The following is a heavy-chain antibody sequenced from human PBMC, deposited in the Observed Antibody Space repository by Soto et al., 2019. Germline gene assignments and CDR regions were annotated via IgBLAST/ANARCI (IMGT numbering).Heavy chain of an antibody. V-gene: IGHV4-30-4*01. CDR3: ARDQDTAMVSDAFDI. D-gene: IGHD5-18*01. CDR1: GGSISSGDYY. Sequence: QVQLQESGPGLVKPSQTLSLTCTVSGGSISSGDYYWSWIRQPPGKGLEWIGYIYYSGNTYYNPSLPGRVIMSVDTSKNQFSLRLSSVTAAVPAVYYCARDQDTAMVSDAFDIWGQGTLVTVSS. J-gene: IGHJ3*02. CDR2: IYYSGNT.